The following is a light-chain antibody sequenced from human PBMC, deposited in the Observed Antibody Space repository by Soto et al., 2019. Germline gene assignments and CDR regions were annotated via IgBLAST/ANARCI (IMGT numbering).Light chain of an antibody. V-gene: IGKV1-39*01. CDR3: QQSYSTPPLT. CDR2: IAS. J-gene: IGKJ4*01. CDR1: QSISRH. Sequence: DIQVTQSPSSLSASVGDRVTITCRASQSISRHLNWYQQKPGKAPKLLINIASSLQSGVPSRFSGSGSGTDFTLTISSLQHEDFATYYCQQSYSTPPLTFGGGTKVDIK.